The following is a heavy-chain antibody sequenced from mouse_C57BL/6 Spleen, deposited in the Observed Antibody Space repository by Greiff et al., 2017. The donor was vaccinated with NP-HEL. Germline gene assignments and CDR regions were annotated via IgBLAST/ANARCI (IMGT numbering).Heavy chain of an antibody. CDR3: ARHGTVVATDWYFDV. CDR2: IDPSDSET. V-gene: IGHV1-52*01. J-gene: IGHJ1*03. Sequence: VQLQQPGAELVRPGSSVKLSCKASGYTFTSYWMHWVKQRPIQGLEWIGNIDPSDSETHYNQKFKDKATLTVDKSSSTAYMQLSSLTSEDSAVYYCARHGTVVATDWYFDVWGTGTTVTVSS. D-gene: IGHD1-1*01. CDR1: GYTFTSYW.